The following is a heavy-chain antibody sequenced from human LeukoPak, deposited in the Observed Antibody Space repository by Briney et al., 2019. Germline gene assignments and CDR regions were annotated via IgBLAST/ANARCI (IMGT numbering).Heavy chain of an antibody. D-gene: IGHD3-10*01. V-gene: IGHV3-21*01. CDR3: VRDVGAVRGEVYFDY. J-gene: IGHJ4*02. Sequence: GSLRLSCAASGFTFSSYSMNWVRQAPGKGLEWVSSISSSSSYIYYADSVKGRFTISRDNAKNSLYLQMNSLRAEDTAVYFCVRDVGAVRGEVYFDYWGQGTLVTVSS. CDR2: ISSSSSYI. CDR1: GFTFSSYS.